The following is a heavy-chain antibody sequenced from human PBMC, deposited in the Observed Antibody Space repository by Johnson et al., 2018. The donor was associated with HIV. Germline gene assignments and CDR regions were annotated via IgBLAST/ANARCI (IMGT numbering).Heavy chain of an antibody. J-gene: IGHJ3*02. CDR1: GFTFSSYA. CDR2: ISYDGSNK. V-gene: IGHV3-30*04. CDR3: ARVATFGVVISDGFDI. Sequence: QVHLVESGGGVVQPGRSLRLSCAASGFTFSSYAMHWVRQAPGRGLEWVAVISYDGSNKYYVDSVKGRFTISRDNSKNTLYLQMNSLRSEDTAVYYCARVATFGVVISDGFDIWGQGTMVTVSS. D-gene: IGHD3-3*01.